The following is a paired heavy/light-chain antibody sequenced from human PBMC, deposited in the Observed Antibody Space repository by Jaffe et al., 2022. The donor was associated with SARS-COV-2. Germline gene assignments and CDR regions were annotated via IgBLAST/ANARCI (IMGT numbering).Heavy chain of an antibody. J-gene: IGHJ1*01. V-gene: IGHV3-74*01. CDR3: TRGPLNGYHHQH. CDR1: GFTFSSYW. Sequence: EVHLVESGGGLVQPGGSLRLSCAASGFTFSSYWMHWVRQVPGEGLVWVSRINSDGSSATYADFVRGRFTNYKDNARNTLYLQMNSLRPEDTAVYFCTRGPLNGYHHQHWGQGTLVTVSS. CDR2: INSDGSSA. D-gene: IGHD3-22*01.
Light chain of an antibody. J-gene: IGKJ1*01. V-gene: IGKV3-20*01. Sequence: EIVLTQSPGTLSLSPGERATLSCRASQSISNNYLAWYQQKPGQAPRLLIYLTSNRATDIPDRFSGSGSGTDFTLTISGLEPEDFAVYYCQQYDTSRGTFGQGTKVEIK. CDR3: QQYDTSRGT. CDR1: QSISNNY. CDR2: LTS.